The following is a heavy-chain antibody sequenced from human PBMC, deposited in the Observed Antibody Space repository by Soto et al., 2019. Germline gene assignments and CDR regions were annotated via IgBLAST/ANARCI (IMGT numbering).Heavy chain of an antibody. V-gene: IGHV4-59*01. CDR1: GGSISSYY. CDR3: GRDPIVGQGRGLRYFDL. CDR2: IYYSGST. J-gene: IGHJ2*01. D-gene: IGHD2-15*01. Sequence: QVQLQESGPGLVKPPETLSLICTVYGGSISSYYWSWIRQPPGKGLEWIGQIYYSGSTNYNPSLKRRVTKSVDPPKRRFAQKVSSVAAAETDVYYCGRDPIVGQGRGLRYFDLWGRGTLVNVSS.